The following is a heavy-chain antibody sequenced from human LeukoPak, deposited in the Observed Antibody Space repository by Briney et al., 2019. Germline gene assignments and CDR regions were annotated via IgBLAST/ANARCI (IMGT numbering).Heavy chain of an antibody. Sequence: GESLKISCKGSGYSFTTYWIGWVRQMPGKGLEWMGIIYPGDSDTRYSPSFEGQVTISADKSISTAYLQWSSLKASDTAMYYCARRMYYSYESFFDYWGQGTLVTVSS. D-gene: IGHD5-18*01. J-gene: IGHJ4*02. CDR2: IYPGDSDT. CDR3: ARRMYYSYESFFDY. CDR1: GYSFTTYW. V-gene: IGHV5-51*01.